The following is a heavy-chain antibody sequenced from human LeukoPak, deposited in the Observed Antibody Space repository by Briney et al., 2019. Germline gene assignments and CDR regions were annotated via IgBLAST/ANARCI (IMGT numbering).Heavy chain of an antibody. J-gene: IGHJ4*02. CDR3: AKDVVPDSGWDLDY. CDR2: IFNSGDKT. V-gene: IGHV3-23*01. D-gene: IGHD6-19*01. Sequence: TGGSLRLSCAASGFTFSTYSMTWVRQAPGKGLEWVSGIFNSGDKTFYADSVKGRFTTSRDNSKNTLYLQMNSLRAEDTAVYYCAKDVVPDSGWDLDYWGQGTLVTVS. CDR1: GFTFSTYS.